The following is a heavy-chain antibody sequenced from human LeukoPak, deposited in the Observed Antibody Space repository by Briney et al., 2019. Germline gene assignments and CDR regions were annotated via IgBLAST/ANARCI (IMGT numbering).Heavy chain of an antibody. V-gene: IGHV3-33*01. CDR3: ARDYCSGGSCYSDY. CDR2: IWYDGSNK. Sequence: PGGSLRLSCAASGFTFSSYGMHWVRQAPGKGLEWVAVIWYDGSNKYYADSVKGRFTIPRDNSKNTLYLQMNSLRAEDTAVYYCARDYCSGGSCYSDYWGQGTLVTVSS. D-gene: IGHD2-15*01. J-gene: IGHJ4*02. CDR1: GFTFSSYG.